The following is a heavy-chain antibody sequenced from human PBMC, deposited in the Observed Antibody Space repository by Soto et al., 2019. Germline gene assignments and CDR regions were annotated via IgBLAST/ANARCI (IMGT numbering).Heavy chain of an antibody. Sequence: GGSLRLSCAASGFTFSSYGMHWVRQAPGKGLEWVAVIWYDGSNKYYADSVKGRFTISRDNSKNTLYLQMNSLRAEDTAVYYCARGQVPNPDCSSTSCSQIKYGMDVWGQGTTVTVSS. CDR3: ARGQVPNPDCSSTSCSQIKYGMDV. CDR1: GFTFSSYG. J-gene: IGHJ6*02. CDR2: IWYDGSNK. V-gene: IGHV3-33*01. D-gene: IGHD2-2*01.